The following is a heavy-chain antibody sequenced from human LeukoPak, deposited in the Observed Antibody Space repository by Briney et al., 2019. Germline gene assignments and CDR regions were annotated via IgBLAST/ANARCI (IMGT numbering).Heavy chain of an antibody. CDR3: ASGLYGSGRAWAFDI. CDR2: IYHSGST. Sequence: SGTLSLTCAVSSDSISSSHWWSWVRQPPGKGLEWIGEIYHSGSTNYNPSLKSRVTILVDKSRNQFSLKLSSVSAADTAVYYCASGLYGSGRAWAFDIWGQGTMVTVSS. CDR1: SDSISSSHW. J-gene: IGHJ3*02. D-gene: IGHD3-10*01. V-gene: IGHV4-4*02.